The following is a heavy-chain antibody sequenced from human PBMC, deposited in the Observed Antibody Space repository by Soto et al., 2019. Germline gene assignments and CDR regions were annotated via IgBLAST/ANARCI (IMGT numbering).Heavy chain of an antibody. V-gene: IGHV3-33*01. CDR2: IWYDGSNK. D-gene: IGHD6-19*01. J-gene: IGHJ4*02. Sequence: QVQLVESGGGVVQPGRSLRLSCAASGFTFSSYGMHWVRQAPGKGLERVAVIWYDGSNKYYADSVKGRFTISRDNSKNTLYLQMNSLRAEDTAVYYCARDSYTGIAVAGTAPPDYWGQGTLVTVSS. CDR3: ARDSYTGIAVAGTAPPDY. CDR1: GFTFSSYG.